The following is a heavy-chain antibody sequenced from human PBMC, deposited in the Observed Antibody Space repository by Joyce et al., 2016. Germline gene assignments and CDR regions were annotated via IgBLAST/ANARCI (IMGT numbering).Heavy chain of an antibody. V-gene: IGHV1-24*01. CDR1: LTELS. J-gene: IGHJ6*02. CDR2: IDPAADER. CDR3: TTDRQGAMDV. Sequence: LTELSFHWVRQPPGKGLEWLGNIDPAADERLYAQKFQGRLTMTADTSTETVYMDLTTLKTEDTAIYYCTTDRQGAMDVWGQGTTVIVSS.